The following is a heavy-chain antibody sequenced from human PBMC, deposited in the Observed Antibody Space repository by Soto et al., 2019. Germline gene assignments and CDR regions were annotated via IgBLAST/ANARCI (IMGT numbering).Heavy chain of an antibody. CDR1: GFTFSSYD. CDR3: ARVPGGNFGESRAYCYGMDV. V-gene: IGHV3-13*04. J-gene: IGHJ6*02. Sequence: EVQLVESGGGLVQPGGSLRLSCAASGFTFSSYDMHWVRQATGKGLEWVSGIGTDGDTYYPGSVKGRFTISRENAKNSLYLQRNSLRAGDTAVYYCARVPGGNFGESRAYCYGMDVWGQGTTVTVSS. D-gene: IGHD3-10*01. CDR2: IGTDGDT.